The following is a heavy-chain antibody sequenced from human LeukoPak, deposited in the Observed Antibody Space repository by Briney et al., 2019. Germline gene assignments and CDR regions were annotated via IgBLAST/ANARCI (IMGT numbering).Heavy chain of an antibody. Sequence: GGSLRLSCAASGFIVNTNYMNWVRQAPGQGLEWVSIIYPGGRTHSADSVKGRFTISRDSSRHTLYLQMNSLRAEDTAVYYCARANSCHTDSYFDYWGQGTLVTVSS. CDR1: GFIVNTNY. D-gene: IGHD4-17*01. CDR2: IYPGGRT. CDR3: ARANSCHTDSYFDY. V-gene: IGHV3-53*01. J-gene: IGHJ4*02.